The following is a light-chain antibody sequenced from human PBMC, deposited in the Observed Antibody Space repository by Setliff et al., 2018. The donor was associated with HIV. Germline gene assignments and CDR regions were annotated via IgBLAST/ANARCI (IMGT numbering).Light chain of an antibody. CDR3: QEYDSSRRT. Sequence: EIVLTQSPDTLSVPPGERASVSCRASQTVSRKRLAWYQQNPGQAPRLLIYDASSRATGIPDRFSGSGSGTEFTLTINRLETEDLGMYFCQEYDSSRRTFGPGTKVDIK. V-gene: IGKV3-20*01. CDR1: QTVSRKR. CDR2: DAS. J-gene: IGKJ1*01.